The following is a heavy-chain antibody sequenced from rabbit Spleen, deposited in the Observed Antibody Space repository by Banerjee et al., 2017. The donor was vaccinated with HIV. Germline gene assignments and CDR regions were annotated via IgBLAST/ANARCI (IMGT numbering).Heavy chain of an antibody. D-gene: IGHD8-1*01. Sequence: QEHLEESGGRLVQPEGSLALTCKASGFSFSSSDYICWVRQAPGKGLEWISCIAGSSSGFTYSATWAKGRFTISKTSSTTVTLQMTSLTAADTATYFCARDSGSSFSSYGMDLWGQGTLVTVS. CDR3: ARDSGSSFSSYGMDL. CDR1: GFSFSSSDY. V-gene: IGHV1S45*01. CDR2: IAGSSSGFT. J-gene: IGHJ6*01.